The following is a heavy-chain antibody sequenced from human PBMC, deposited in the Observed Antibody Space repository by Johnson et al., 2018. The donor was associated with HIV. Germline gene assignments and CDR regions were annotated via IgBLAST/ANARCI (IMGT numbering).Heavy chain of an antibody. CDR1: GFTFSSYA. CDR3: ARDPTTVVAFDAFDI. D-gene: IGHD4-23*01. V-gene: IGHV3-23*04. J-gene: IGHJ3*02. Sequence: VKLVESGGGVVQPGRSLRLSCAASGFTFSSYAMSWVRQAPGKGLEWVSAISGSGGSTYYADSVKGRFTISRDNSKNTLYLQMNSLRAEDTAVYYCARDPTTVVAFDAFDIWGQGTMVTVSS. CDR2: ISGSGGST.